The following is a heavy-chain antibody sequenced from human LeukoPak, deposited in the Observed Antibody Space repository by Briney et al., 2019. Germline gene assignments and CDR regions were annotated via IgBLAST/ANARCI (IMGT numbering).Heavy chain of an antibody. CDR1: GFTFSSYG. J-gene: IGHJ5*02. V-gene: IGHV3-30*02. Sequence: GGSLRLSCAASGFTFSSYGMHWVRQAPGKGLEWVAFIRYDGSNKYYADSVKGRFTISRDNSKNTLYLQMNSLRAEDTAVYYCAKDPREYGDYVSVGFDPWGQGTLVTVSS. D-gene: IGHD4-17*01. CDR3: AKDPREYGDYVSVGFDP. CDR2: IRYDGSNK.